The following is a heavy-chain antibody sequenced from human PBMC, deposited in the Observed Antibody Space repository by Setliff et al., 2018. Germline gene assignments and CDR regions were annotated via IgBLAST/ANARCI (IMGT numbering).Heavy chain of an antibody. CDR3: ARALGATITHFDY. CDR2: IIPIFGTA. D-gene: IGHD1-26*01. V-gene: IGHV1-69*05. CDR1: GGTFSSYA. J-gene: IGHJ4*02. Sequence: PSVKVSCKASGGTFSSYAISWVRQAPGQGLEWMGRIIPIFGTANYAQKFQGRVTMTRDTSISTAYMELSRLRSDDTAVYYCARALGATITHFDYWGQGTLVTVSS.